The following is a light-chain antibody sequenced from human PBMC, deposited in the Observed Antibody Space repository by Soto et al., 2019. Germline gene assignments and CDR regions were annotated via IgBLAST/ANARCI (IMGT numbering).Light chain of an antibody. V-gene: IGLV2-18*02. J-gene: IGLJ1*01. CDR2: EVS. Sequence: QSALTQPPSVSGSPGQSVTISCTGTSSDVGSYNRVSWYQQHPGTAPKLMIYEVSNRPSGVPDRFSGSKSGNTASLTISGLQAEDEAYYYRSSYTSSSTYVFGAGTKLTVL. CDR1: SSDVGSYNR. CDR3: SSYTSSSTYV.